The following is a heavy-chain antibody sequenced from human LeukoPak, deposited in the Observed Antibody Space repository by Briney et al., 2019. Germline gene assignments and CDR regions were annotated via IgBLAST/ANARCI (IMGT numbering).Heavy chain of an antibody. V-gene: IGHV4-34*01. J-gene: IGHJ4*02. Sequence: PSETLSLTCAVYGGSFSGYYLSWIRQPPGKGLEWIGEINHSGSTYYNPSLKSRVTISVDTSKNQFSLKLSSVTAADTAVYYCASMYGDYAYWGQGTLVTVSS. CDR1: GGSFSGYY. CDR3: ASMYGDYAY. D-gene: IGHD4-17*01. CDR2: INHSGST.